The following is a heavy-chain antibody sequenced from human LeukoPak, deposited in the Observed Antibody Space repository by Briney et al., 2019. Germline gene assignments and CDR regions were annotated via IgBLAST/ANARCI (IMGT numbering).Heavy chain of an antibody. Sequence: GRSLRLSCAASGFTFDDYAMHRVRRAPGKGLDWVSGISWNSGSIGYADSVKGRFTISRDNAKNSLYLQMNSLRAEDTALYYCAKDKYSSVLGMDVWGQGTTVTVSS. J-gene: IGHJ6*02. CDR3: AKDKYSSVLGMDV. D-gene: IGHD6-19*01. CDR2: ISWNSGSI. CDR1: GFTFDDYA. V-gene: IGHV3-9*01.